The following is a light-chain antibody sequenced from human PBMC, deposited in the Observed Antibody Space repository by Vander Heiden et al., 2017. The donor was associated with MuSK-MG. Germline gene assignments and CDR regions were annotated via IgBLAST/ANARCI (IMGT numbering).Light chain of an antibody. CDR3: CSYEGSSNFRV. J-gene: IGLJ3*02. CDR1: SSDVGSYNL. CDR2: EVS. V-gene: IGLV2-23*02. Sequence: QSALTQPASVSGSPGQSLTISCTGTSSDVGSYNLVSWYQQHPGKAPKLMIYEVSKRPSGVSNRFSGSKSGNTASLTTTGLQAEEEADYYCCSYEGSSNFRVFGGGTKLTVL.